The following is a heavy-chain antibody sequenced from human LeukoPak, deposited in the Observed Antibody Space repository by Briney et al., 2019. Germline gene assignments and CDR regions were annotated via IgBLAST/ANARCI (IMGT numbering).Heavy chain of an antibody. CDR2: IYTSGST. J-gene: IGHJ4*02. CDR3: ARAPNWNYAQNYYFDY. D-gene: IGHD1-7*01. CDR1: GGSISSGSYY. Sequence: PSETLSLTCTVSGGSISSGSYYWSWIRQPAGKGLEWIGRIYTSGSTNYNPSLKSRVTISVDTSKNQFSLKLSSVTAADTAVYYCARAPNWNYAQNYYFDYWGQGTLVTVSS. V-gene: IGHV4-61*02.